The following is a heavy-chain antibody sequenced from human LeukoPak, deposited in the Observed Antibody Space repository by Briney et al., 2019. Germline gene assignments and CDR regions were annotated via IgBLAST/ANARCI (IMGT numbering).Heavy chain of an antibody. CDR2: IYSGGST. V-gene: IGHV3-66*01. CDR3: ARESRYGDYVGALDI. CDR1: GFTVSSNY. J-gene: IGHJ3*02. D-gene: IGHD4-17*01. Sequence: GGSLRLSCAASGFTVSSNYMSWVRQAPGKGLEWVSVIYSGGSTYYADSVKGRLTISRDNSKNTLYLQMNSLRAEDTAVYYCARESRYGDYVGALDIWGQGTMVTVSS.